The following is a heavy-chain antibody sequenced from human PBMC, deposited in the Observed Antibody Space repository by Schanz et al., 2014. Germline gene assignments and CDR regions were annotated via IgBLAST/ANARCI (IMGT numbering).Heavy chain of an antibody. CDR1: GFSFSVSW. J-gene: IGHJ4*02. V-gene: IGHV3-7*01. Sequence: PLVEFGGGLVQPGGSLRLSCEASGFSFSVSWMNWVRQAPGKGLEWVATIKEDGSQKYYLDSVKGRFTISRDNARNSLYLQMTSLRAEDTALYYCTSDRAYHSFDYWGQGTRVTVSS. CDR3: TSDRAYHSFDY. CDR2: IKEDGSQK. D-gene: IGHD1-26*01.